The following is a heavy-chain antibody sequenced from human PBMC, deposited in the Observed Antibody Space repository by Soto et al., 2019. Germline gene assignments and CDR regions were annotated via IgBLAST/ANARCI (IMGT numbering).Heavy chain of an antibody. V-gene: IGHV1-18*01. CDR2: ISPYNDQT. CDR1: GYTFIRYG. CDR3: ARGGYYDNVWGKLSHYGLDV. D-gene: IGHD3-16*01. J-gene: IGHJ6*02. Sequence: QVQLVQSASEVMKPGASVKVSCKASGYTFIRYGITWVRQAPGQRLEWMGWISPYNDQTIYAKKLNSRVTMTADTTTRTVYMQLTSLKSDDTAVYYCARGGYYDNVWGKLSHYGLDVWGQGTSVTVSS.